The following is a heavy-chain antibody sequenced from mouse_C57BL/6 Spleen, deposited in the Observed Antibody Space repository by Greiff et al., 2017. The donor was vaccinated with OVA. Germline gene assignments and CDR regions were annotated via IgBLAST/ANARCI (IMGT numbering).Heavy chain of an antibody. CDR3: AGLYGKYFDV. Sequence: VQLQESGPGLVQPSQSLSITCTVSGFSLTSYGVHWVRQSPGKGLEWLGVIWSGGSTDYNAAFISRLSISKDNSKSQVFFKMNSLQADDTAIYYCAGLYGKYFDVWGTGTTVTISS. CDR2: IWSGGST. CDR1: GFSLTSYG. D-gene: IGHD2-1*01. V-gene: IGHV2-2*01. J-gene: IGHJ1*03.